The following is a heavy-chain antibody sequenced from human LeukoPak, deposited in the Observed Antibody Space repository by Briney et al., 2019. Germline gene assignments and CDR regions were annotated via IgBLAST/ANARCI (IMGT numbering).Heavy chain of an antibody. V-gene: IGHV3-23*01. J-gene: IGHJ4*02. D-gene: IGHD6-19*01. Sequence: GGSLRLSCAASGFTFSTYAMSWVRQPPGEGLEWVSAITGSGGNTYYADSVKGRFTISRDNSKNTVYLQVNSLRAEDTAVYYCAKTSGWPYYFDYWGQGTLVTVSS. CDR2: ITGSGGNT. CDR3: AKTSGWPYYFDY. CDR1: GFTFSTYA.